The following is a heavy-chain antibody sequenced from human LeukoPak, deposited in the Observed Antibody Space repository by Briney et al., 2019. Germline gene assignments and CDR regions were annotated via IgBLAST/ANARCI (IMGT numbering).Heavy chain of an antibody. J-gene: IGHJ4*02. D-gene: IGHD3-9*01. CDR2: ISCDGSNK. V-gene: IGHV3-30-3*01. CDR3: ARDGNPYYDILTGYYTYYFDY. CDR1: GFTFSSYA. Sequence: GGSLRLSCAASGFTFSSYAMHWVRQAPGKGLEWVAVISCDGSNKYYADSVKGRFTISRDNSKNTLYLQMNSLRAEDTAVYYCARDGNPYYDILTGYYTYYFDYWGQGTLVTVSS.